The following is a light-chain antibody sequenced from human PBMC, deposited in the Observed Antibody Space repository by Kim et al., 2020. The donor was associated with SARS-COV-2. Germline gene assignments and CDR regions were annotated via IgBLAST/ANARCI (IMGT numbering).Light chain of an antibody. CDR2: KAS. Sequence: STSVGDRVTITCRASQTIDNLLAWYQQKPGKAPTLLIYKASTLQSGVPSRFSGSGSGTEFTLTISSLQPDDFATYYCQQYDRFPYTFGQGTKLEI. V-gene: IGKV1-5*03. CDR1: QTIDNL. J-gene: IGKJ2*01. CDR3: QQYDRFPYT.